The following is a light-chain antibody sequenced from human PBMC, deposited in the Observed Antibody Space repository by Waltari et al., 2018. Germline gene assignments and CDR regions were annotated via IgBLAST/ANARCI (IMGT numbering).Light chain of an antibody. CDR3: EQANDFPLT. CDR2: DAS. Sequence: DIQMTQSPSSVSASVGDRVTITCRASPGISSWLAWYQQKPGKAPKLLLYDASSLQSGVPSRFSGSRSGTDFTLTINSLQPEDFATYYCEQANDFPLTFGGGTRVEIK. CDR1: PGISSW. V-gene: IGKV1-12*01. J-gene: IGKJ4*01.